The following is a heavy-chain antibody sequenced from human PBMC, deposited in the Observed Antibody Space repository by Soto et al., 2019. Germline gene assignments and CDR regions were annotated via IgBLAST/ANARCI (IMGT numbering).Heavy chain of an antibody. D-gene: IGHD1-26*01. V-gene: IGHV3-73*02. CDR2: IRSKTNNNAT. Sequence: EVQLVESGGGLVQPGGSLKLSCAASGFTFSGSAMHWVRQASGKGLEWVGRIRSKTNNNATAYAASGKGRFTISRDDSKNTVYLQMNSLKTDVTAVYYCSRLVGATSSFDYWCQGTLVTVSS. CDR1: GFTFSGSA. CDR3: SRLVGATSSFDY. J-gene: IGHJ4*02.